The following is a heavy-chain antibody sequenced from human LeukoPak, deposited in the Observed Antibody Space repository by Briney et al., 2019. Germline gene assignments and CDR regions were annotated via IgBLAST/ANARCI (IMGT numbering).Heavy chain of an antibody. J-gene: IGHJ4*02. CDR3: ARDFWRTIFDY. Sequence: PSETLSLTCAVYGGSFSGYYWSWIRQPPGKGLEWIGEINHSGSTNYNPSLKSRVTISVDTSKNQFSLKLSSVTAADTAVYYCARDFWRTIFDYWGQGTLVTVSP. CDR2: INHSGST. V-gene: IGHV4-34*01. D-gene: IGHD3-3*01. CDR1: GGSFSGYY.